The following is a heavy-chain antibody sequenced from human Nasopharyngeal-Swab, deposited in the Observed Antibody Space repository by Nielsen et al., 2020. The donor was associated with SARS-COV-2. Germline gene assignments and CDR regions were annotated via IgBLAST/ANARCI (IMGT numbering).Heavy chain of an antibody. Sequence: GESLKISCAASGFTFSSYAMHWVRQAPGKGLEWVAVISYDGSNKYYADSVKGRFTISRDNSKNTLYLQMNSLRAEDTAVYYCARDGQDGGNSLYSSYYYGMDVWGQGTTVTVSS. CDR2: ISYDGSNK. J-gene: IGHJ6*02. D-gene: IGHD4-23*01. CDR1: GFTFSSYA. CDR3: ARDGQDGGNSLYSSYYYGMDV. V-gene: IGHV3-30-3*01.